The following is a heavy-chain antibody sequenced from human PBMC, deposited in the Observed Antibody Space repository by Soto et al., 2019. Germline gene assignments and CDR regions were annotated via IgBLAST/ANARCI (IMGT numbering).Heavy chain of an antibody. CDR1: GFTVSNNY. CDR2: IYSGGNT. J-gene: IGHJ4*02. Sequence: LRLSCAASGFTVSNNYMRWVRQAPGKGLEWVSLIYSGGNTHYADSVKGRFTISRDDSKNTLYLQMNSLRVEDTAVYYCARDPPGIAASGAGGWGQGTLVTVSS. D-gene: IGHD6-13*01. V-gene: IGHV3-53*01. CDR3: ARDPPGIAASGAGG.